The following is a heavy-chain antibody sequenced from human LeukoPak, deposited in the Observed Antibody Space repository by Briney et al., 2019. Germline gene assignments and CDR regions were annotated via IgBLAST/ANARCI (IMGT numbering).Heavy chain of an antibody. CDR1: GYIFTNYW. D-gene: IGHD2-21*02. CDR2: IYPGDSDT. J-gene: IGHJ3*01. V-gene: IGHV5-51*01. Sequence: GESLKISCKGSGYIFTNYWIVWVRQKPGEGLEWMGIIYPGDSDTRYSPSFQGQVTISADKSISTAYLQWSSLQASDTAIYYCASPQAAYCGGDCYSPWGQGTMVTVSS. CDR3: ASPQAAYCGGDCYSP.